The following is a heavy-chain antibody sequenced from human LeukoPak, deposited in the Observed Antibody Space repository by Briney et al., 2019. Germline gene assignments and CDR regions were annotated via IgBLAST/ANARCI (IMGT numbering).Heavy chain of an antibody. V-gene: IGHV1-18*01. CDR3: ARAGGSSSWYGSYYYYYYMDV. Sequence: ASVKVSCKASGYTFTSYGIGWVRQAPGQGLERMGCISAYNGNTNYAQKLQGRVTMTTDTSTSTAYMELRSLRSDDTAVYYCARAGGSSSWYGSYYYYYYMDVWGKGTTVTVSS. J-gene: IGHJ6*03. CDR2: ISAYNGNT. D-gene: IGHD6-13*01. CDR1: GYTFTSYG.